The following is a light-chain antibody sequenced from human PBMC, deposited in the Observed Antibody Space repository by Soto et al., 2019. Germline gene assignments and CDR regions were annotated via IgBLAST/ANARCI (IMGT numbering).Light chain of an antibody. Sequence: QPVLTQSPSASASLGASVKLTCTLNSGHSDYAIAWHQQQSEKGPRYLMKLNSDGNHIKGDGISDRFSGSSSGAERYLTISSLQSEDEADYYCQTWGPGFVVFGGGTKLTVL. CDR1: SGHSDYA. CDR2: LNSDGNH. J-gene: IGLJ3*02. V-gene: IGLV4-69*01. CDR3: QTWGPGFVV.